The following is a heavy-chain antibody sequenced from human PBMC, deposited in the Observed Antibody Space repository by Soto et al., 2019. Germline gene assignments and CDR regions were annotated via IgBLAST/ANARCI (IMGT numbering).Heavy chain of an antibody. D-gene: IGHD3-22*01. J-gene: IGHJ3*02. CDR1: GGSISSSSYY. V-gene: IGHV4-39*01. Sequence: SETLSLTCTVSGGSISSSSYYWGWIRQPPGKGLEWIGSIYYSGSTYYNPSLKSRVTISVDTSKNQFSLKLSSVTAADTAVYYCARNPPYYYDSNGFDIWGQGTMVTVSS. CDR3: ARNPPYYYDSNGFDI. CDR2: IYYSGST.